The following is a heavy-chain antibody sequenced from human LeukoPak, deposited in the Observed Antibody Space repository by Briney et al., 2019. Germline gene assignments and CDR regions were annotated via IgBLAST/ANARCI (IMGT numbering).Heavy chain of an antibody. CDR3: ARKKIGDYCFDY. V-gene: IGHV3-33*01. D-gene: IGHD4-17*01. CDR2: IWYDGSNK. J-gene: IGHJ4*02. CDR1: GFTFSSYG. Sequence: GGSLRPSCAASGFTFSSYGMHWVRQAPGKGLEWVAVIWYDGSNKYYADSVKGRFTISRDNSKNTLYLQMNSLRAEDTAVYYCARKKIGDYCFDYWGQGTLVTVSS.